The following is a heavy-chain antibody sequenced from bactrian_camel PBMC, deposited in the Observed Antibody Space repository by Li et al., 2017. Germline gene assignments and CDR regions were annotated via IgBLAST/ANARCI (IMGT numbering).Heavy chain of an antibody. CDR3: SAAWNGGSGRAEDTY. CDR2: IDSVGNT. V-gene: IGHV3S53*01. J-gene: IGHJ4*01. Sequence: HVQLVESGGGSVQAGGSLRLSCTVSAYTYSSYCMGWFRQDPQVPGTRRDFVAVIDSVGNTNYADSVKGRFTISQDNAKNMLNLQMTSLKPEDTAIYYCSAAWNGGSGRAEDTYWGQGTQVTVS. CDR1: AYTYSSYC. D-gene: IGHD1*01.